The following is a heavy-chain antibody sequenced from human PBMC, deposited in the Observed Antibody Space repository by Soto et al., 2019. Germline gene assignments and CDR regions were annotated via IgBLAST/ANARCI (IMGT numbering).Heavy chain of an antibody. Sequence: EVQLVESGGGLVQPGGSLRLSCEASGFIFNNYDMNWVRQAPGKGLEWVSYISSSSSTIYNADSVKGRFTISRDNAKNSLYLQMNSLRDEDMAVYYCVRGGCSGGSCQGAWTMDVWGQGTTVTVSS. CDR2: ISSSSSTI. J-gene: IGHJ6*02. CDR1: GFIFNNYD. CDR3: VRGGCSGGSCQGAWTMDV. D-gene: IGHD2-15*01. V-gene: IGHV3-48*02.